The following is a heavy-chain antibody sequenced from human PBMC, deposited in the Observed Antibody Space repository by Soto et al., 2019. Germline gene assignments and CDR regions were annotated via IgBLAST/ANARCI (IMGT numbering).Heavy chain of an antibody. CDR2: INWNSGSI. CDR3: AKDSGSGSYAANYYYYGMDV. CDR1: GFSFDDYA. D-gene: IGHD3-10*01. V-gene: IGHV3-9*01. J-gene: IGHJ6*02. Sequence: EEQLVESGGGLVQPGRSLRLSCAASGFSFDDYAIHWVRQAPGKGLEWGSGINWNSGSIGYADSVKGRFTISRDKAKTSLYLQMNSLRVEDTALYYCAKDSGSGSYAANYYYYGMDVWAQGTTVTVSS.